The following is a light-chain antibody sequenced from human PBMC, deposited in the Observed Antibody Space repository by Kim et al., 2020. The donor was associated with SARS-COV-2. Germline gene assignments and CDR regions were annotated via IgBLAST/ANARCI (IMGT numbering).Light chain of an antibody. CDR1: QSVTSD. CDR3: QQYKNWPPTT. CDR2: SAS. V-gene: IGKV3-15*01. J-gene: IGKJ1*01. Sequence: EIVMTQSPATLSVSPGERVTLSCRASQSVTSDLAWYQQRPGQAPRLLIYSASTRATGIPARFSGSGSGTEFTLTISSLQSEDFALYYCQQYKNWPPTTFGRGTKVDIK.